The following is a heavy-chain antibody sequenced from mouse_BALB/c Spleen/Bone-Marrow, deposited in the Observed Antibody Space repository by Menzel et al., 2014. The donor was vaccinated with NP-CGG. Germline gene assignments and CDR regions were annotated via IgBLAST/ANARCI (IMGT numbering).Heavy chain of an antibody. CDR1: GFTFSSFG. D-gene: IGHD2-4*01. CDR3: ARKGAMITHYYAIDY. CDR2: ISNDSSTI. J-gene: IGHJ4*01. V-gene: IGHV5-17*02. Sequence: EVKLMESGGGLVQPGGSRKLSCAASGFTFSSFGMHWVRQAPEKGLEWVAYISNDSSTIYYADTVKGRFTISRDNPKNTLFLQMTSLRSEDTAMYYCARKGAMITHYYAIDYWGQGTPVTVSA.